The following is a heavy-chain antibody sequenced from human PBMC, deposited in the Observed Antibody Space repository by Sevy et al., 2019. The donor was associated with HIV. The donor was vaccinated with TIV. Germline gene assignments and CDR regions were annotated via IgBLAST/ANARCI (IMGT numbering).Heavy chain of an antibody. CDR3: AKDHDYYDSSGYYPLDY. CDR1: GFTFSSYS. J-gene: IGHJ4*02. Sequence: GGSLRLSCATSGFTFSSYSMHWVRQAPGKGLEWVAFIRYDGSIKYYADSVKGRFTISRDNSKNTLYLQMNSLRAEDTAVYYCAKDHDYYDSSGYYPLDYWGQGTLVTVSS. V-gene: IGHV3-30*02. CDR2: IRYDGSIK. D-gene: IGHD3-22*01.